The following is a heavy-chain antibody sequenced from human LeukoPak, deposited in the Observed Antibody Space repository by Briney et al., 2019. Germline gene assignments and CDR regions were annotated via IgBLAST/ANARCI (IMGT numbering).Heavy chain of an antibody. CDR2: IDPYTGDT. CDR3: AREVARSGRCFDY. Sequence: ASVKVSCTASEYTFTAYYIHWVRQAPGQGLEWMGRIDPYTGDTSYAQKFQDRVTMTRDTSISTAYMELSRLRSDDTAVYYCAREVARSGRCFDYWGQGTLVTVSS. CDR1: EYTFTAYY. V-gene: IGHV1-2*06. J-gene: IGHJ4*02. D-gene: IGHD1-26*01.